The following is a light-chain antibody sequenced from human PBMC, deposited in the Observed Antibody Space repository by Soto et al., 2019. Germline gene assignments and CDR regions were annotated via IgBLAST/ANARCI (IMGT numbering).Light chain of an antibody. Sequence: QSVLTQPPSVSGAPGQRVTISCTGSSSNIGAGYDVHWYQQLPGTAPKLLIYGNSNRPSGVPDRFSGSKSGTSASLANTGLQAEDEADYYCQSYDSSLSGLVFGTGTKFTVL. V-gene: IGLV1-40*01. CDR2: GNS. CDR1: SSNIGAGYD. CDR3: QSYDSSLSGLV. J-gene: IGLJ1*01.